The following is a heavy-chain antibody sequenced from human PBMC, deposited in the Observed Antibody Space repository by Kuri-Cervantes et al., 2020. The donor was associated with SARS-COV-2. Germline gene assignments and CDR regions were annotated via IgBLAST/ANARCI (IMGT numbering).Heavy chain of an antibody. J-gene: IGHJ6*03. V-gene: IGHV3-21*01. CDR3: ARDWQNWGSSYYYYYYMDV. Sequence: GGSLRLSCAASRFTFGDYAMHWVREVPGKGLEWVSSISSSSSYIYYADSVKGRFTISRDNAKNSLYLQMNSLRAEDTAVYYCARDWQNWGSSYYYYYYMDVWGKGTTVTVSS. D-gene: IGHD7-27*01. CDR1: RFTFGDYA. CDR2: ISSSSSYI.